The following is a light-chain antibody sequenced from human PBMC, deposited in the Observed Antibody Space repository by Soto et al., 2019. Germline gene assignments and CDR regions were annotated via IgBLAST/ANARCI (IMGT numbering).Light chain of an antibody. J-gene: IGKJ4*01. CDR2: LGS. V-gene: IGKV2-28*01. Sequence: DIVMTQSPLSLSVTPGEPASISCRSSQSLLHTNAYNYLDWYLQKPGQSPQLLIYLGSNLASGVPDRFSGSGSGTDFTLKISRVEAEDVGVYYCMQALQTPLTFGGGTKVEIK. CDR1: QSLLHTNAYNY. CDR3: MQALQTPLT.